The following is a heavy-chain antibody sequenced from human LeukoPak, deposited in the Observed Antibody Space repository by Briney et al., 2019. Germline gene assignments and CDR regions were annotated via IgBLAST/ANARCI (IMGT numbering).Heavy chain of an antibody. Sequence: SETLSLTCTVSGASSTSYYWSWIRQPPGKGLEWMGYIHYSGTTNYNPTVTTRVTFSVDTSKAQVSLKLRSVTAADTAVYYCAREVGYSSSWYLLYYFDYWGQGTLVTVSS. CDR3: AREVGYSSSWYLLYYFDY. J-gene: IGHJ4*02. V-gene: IGHV4-59*12. CDR1: GASSTSYY. CDR2: IHYSGTT. D-gene: IGHD6-13*01.